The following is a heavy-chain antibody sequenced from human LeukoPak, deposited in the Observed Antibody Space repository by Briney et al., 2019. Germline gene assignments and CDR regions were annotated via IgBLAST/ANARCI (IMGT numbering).Heavy chain of an antibody. D-gene: IGHD5-18*01. Sequence: GASVKVSCKASGFSLRAYAITWVRRAPGRGPEWMGWISSHNGHTNLAQRFQGRDSMATDTSTSTTYMSLGGLTSDDAATSSCARDLYSYAVRGEDAFDVWGQGTMVTV. V-gene: IGHV1-18*01. CDR2: ISSHNGHT. J-gene: IGHJ3*01. CDR3: ARDLYSYAVRGEDAFDV. CDR1: GFSLRAYA.